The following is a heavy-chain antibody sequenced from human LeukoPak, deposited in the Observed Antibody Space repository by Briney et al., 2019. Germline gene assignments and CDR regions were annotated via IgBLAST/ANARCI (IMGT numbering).Heavy chain of an antibody. Sequence: SQTLSLTCAISGDSVSTNSAAWNWIRPSPSRGLEWLGRTYYTSKWYNDYALSMKGRITINPDTSKNQFSLQLNSVTPEDTSLYQAEDGIRDGYNPTFDYWGQGTLVTVSS. D-gene: IGHD5-24*01. V-gene: IGHV6-1*01. CDR1: GDSVSTNSAA. J-gene: IGHJ4*02. CDR3: EDGIRDGYNPTFDY. CDR2: TYYTSKWYN.